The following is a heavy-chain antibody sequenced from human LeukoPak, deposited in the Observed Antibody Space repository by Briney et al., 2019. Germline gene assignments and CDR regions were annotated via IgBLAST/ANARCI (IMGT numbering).Heavy chain of an antibody. D-gene: IGHD4-23*01. Sequence: PGGSLRLSCAASGFTFSSYSMNWVRQAPGKGLEWVSYISSSGSTIYYADSVKGRFTISRDNAKNSLYLQMNSLRAEDTAVYYCVVVTPSLDYWGQGTLVTVSS. J-gene: IGHJ4*02. CDR1: GFTFSSYS. CDR2: ISSSGSTI. V-gene: IGHV3-48*04. CDR3: VVVTPSLDY.